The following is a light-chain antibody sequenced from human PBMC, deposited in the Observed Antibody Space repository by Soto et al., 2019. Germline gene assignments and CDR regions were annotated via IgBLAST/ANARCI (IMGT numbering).Light chain of an antibody. Sequence: DIQLTQSPSFLSASVGDRVTITCRASQGISTYLAWYQQKSGIAPKLLIYVASTLQSGVPSRYSGSGSGTEFTVTISSLQPEDLATYYCQQLYSYPYTFGQGTKLEI. J-gene: IGKJ2*01. CDR2: VAS. V-gene: IGKV1-9*01. CDR1: QGISTY. CDR3: QQLYSYPYT.